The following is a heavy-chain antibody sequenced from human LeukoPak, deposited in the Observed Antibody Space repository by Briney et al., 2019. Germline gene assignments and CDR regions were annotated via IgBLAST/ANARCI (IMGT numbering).Heavy chain of an antibody. CDR3: ARDRGRSISYYYGMDA. CDR2: IYYSGNT. V-gene: IGHV4-59*01. J-gene: IGHJ6*02. D-gene: IGHD3-10*01. Sequence: SETLSLTCAVSGGSISTYYWSWIRQPPGKGLEWIGYIYYSGNTNYNPSLKSRLTISIDTSKNQFSLKLTTVTAADTAVYYCARDRGRSISYYYGMDAWGQGTTVTVSS. CDR1: GGSISTYY.